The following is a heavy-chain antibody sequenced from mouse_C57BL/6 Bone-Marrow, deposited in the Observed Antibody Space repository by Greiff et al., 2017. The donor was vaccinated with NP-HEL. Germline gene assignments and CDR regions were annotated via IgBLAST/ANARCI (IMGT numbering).Heavy chain of an antibody. V-gene: IGHV3-8*01. CDR1: GYSITSDY. Sequence: EVKLVESGPGLAKPSQTLSLTCSVTGYSITSDYLNWIRKFPGNKLEYMGYISYSGSTYYNPSPKTRISITRETSKNQYYRQLNSVTTEDTATYSCTRGGYFGYWGQGTTLTVSS. CDR3: TRGGYFGY. CDR2: ISYSGST. J-gene: IGHJ2*01.